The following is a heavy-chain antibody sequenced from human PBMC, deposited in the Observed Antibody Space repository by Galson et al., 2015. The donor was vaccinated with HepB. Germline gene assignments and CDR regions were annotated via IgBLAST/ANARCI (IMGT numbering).Heavy chain of an antibody. Sequence: SVKVSCKASGGTFSSYAISWVRQAPGQGLEWMGGIIPIFGIANYAQKFQGRVTITADESTSTAYMELSSLRSEDTAVYYCARVGTWERAPRFDYWGQGTLVTVSS. J-gene: IGHJ4*02. V-gene: IGHV1-69*13. CDR1: GGTFSSYA. D-gene: IGHD1-26*01. CDR2: IIPIFGIA. CDR3: ARVGTWERAPRFDY.